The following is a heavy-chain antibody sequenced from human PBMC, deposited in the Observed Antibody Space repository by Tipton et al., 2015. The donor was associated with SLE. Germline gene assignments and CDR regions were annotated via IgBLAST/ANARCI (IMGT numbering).Heavy chain of an antibody. V-gene: IGHV3-7*01. CDR3: VTRAWLDY. Sequence: SLRLSCVGSGFTFSNHWMSWVRQAPGKGLEWVANIAGDESRKYLVDSVKGRFTISRDNAKNSLYLQMDNLRVEDTSTYYCVTRAWLDYWGQGTLVTVPS. D-gene: IGHD6-19*01. J-gene: IGHJ4*02. CDR1: GFTFSNHW. CDR2: IAGDESRK.